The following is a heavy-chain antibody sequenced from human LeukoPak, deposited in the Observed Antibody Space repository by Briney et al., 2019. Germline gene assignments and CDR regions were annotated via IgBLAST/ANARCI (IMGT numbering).Heavy chain of an antibody. CDR1: GFTFSSYG. D-gene: IGHD3-22*01. Sequence: GGSLRLSCAASGFTFSSYGMHWVRQAPGKGLEWVAVIWYDGSNKYYADSVKGRFTISRDNSKNTLYLQMNSLRAEDTAVYYCARGGGVVITWPDYWGQGTLVTVSS. CDR3: ARGGGVVITWPDY. V-gene: IGHV3-33*01. J-gene: IGHJ4*02. CDR2: IWYDGSNK.